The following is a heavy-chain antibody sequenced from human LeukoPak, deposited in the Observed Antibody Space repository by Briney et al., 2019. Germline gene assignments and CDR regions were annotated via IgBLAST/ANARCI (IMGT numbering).Heavy chain of an antibody. Sequence: GGSLRLSCAASGFTFSSDAMSWVRQAPAKGLEWVSWTSGSGGSTYYADSVKGRFTISRDNSKNTVYLQMNSLRAEDTAVYYCATALLRGSTYMDVCGKGTTVTVSS. CDR1: GFTFSSDA. CDR2: TSGSGGST. J-gene: IGHJ6*03. CDR3: ATALLRGSTYMDV. V-gene: IGHV3-23*01. D-gene: IGHD1-1*01.